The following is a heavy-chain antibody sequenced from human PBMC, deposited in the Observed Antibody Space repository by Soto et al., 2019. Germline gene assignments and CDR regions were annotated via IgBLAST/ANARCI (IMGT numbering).Heavy chain of an antibody. V-gene: IGHV3-30-3*01. Sequence: GGSLRLSCAASGFTFSSYAMHWVRQAPGKGLEWVAVISYDGSNKYYADYVKGRFTISRDNSKNTLYLQMNSLRAEDTAVYYCAREGELRFLEWLFTDYYYGMDVWGQGTTVTVSS. D-gene: IGHD3-3*01. CDR3: AREGELRFLEWLFTDYYYGMDV. CDR2: ISYDGSNK. CDR1: GFTFSSYA. J-gene: IGHJ6*02.